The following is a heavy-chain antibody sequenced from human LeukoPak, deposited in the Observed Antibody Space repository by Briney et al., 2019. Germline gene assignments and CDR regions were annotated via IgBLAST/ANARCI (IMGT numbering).Heavy chain of an antibody. CDR1: GYTLTELS. Sequence: ASVKVSCKVSGYTLTELSMHWVRQAPGKGLEWMGGFDPEDGETIYAQKFQGRVTMTEDTSTDTAYMELRNLRSDGTAVYYCARDAHNYYDSSVDYWGQGTLVTVSS. CDR2: FDPEDGET. D-gene: IGHD3-22*01. CDR3: ARDAHNYYDSSVDY. V-gene: IGHV1-24*01. J-gene: IGHJ4*02.